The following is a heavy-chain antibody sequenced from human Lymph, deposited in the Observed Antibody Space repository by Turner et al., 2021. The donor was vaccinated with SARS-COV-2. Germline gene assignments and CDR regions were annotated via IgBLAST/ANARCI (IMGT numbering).Heavy chain of an antibody. CDR3: ARDFREGAFDI. J-gene: IGHJ3*02. Sequence: EVQLVESGVGLVQPGGSLRLSCAASGITVSSNYMSWVRQAPGKGLEWVSVVYAGGSTFYADSVKGRFTISRDKSKNTLYLQMNRLRAEDTAVYYCARDFREGAFDIWGQGTMVTISS. CDR2: VYAGGST. D-gene: IGHD3-10*01. V-gene: IGHV3-66*01. CDR1: GITVSSNY.